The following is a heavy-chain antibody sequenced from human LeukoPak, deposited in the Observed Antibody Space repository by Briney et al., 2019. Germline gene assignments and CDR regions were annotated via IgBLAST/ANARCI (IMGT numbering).Heavy chain of an antibody. CDR1: GYTFTSYA. D-gene: IGHD3-9*01. J-gene: IGHJ3*02. CDR2: INAGNGNT. CDR3: ARDSRSYYDILTGQGAFDI. Sequence: GASVKVSCKASGYTFTSYAMHWVRQAPGQRLEWMGWINAGNGNTKYSQKFQGRVTITRDTSASTAYMELSSLRSEDTAVYYCARDSRSYYDILTGQGAFDIWGQGTMVTVSS. V-gene: IGHV1-3*01.